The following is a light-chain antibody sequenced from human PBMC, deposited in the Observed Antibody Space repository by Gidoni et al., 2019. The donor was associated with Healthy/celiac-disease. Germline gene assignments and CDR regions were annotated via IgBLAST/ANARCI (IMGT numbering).Light chain of an antibody. J-gene: IGKJ2*02. V-gene: IGKV1-5*01. CDR2: AAS. Sequence: DIQMTQSPSTLSASVGDRVTITCRASQSISSWLAWYQHKPGKAPKLLIYAASSLESGVPSRFSGSGSGTEFTLTISSLQPDDFATYYCQQYNSYPWTFXXXTKLEIK. CDR3: QQYNSYPWT. CDR1: QSISSW.